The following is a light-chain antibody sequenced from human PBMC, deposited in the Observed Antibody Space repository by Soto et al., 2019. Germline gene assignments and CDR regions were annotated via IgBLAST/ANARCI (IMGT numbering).Light chain of an antibody. CDR1: QSVSRY. V-gene: IGKV3-15*01. Sequence: EIVMTQSPASLSVSPRERVTLSCTASQSVSRYLAWYQQIPGQAPRLLIHGASTGAIGVPDRFSGSGSGTEFTLTISSLQSEDSAIYYCHQYKNWPWTFGQGTKV. CDR3: HQYKNWPWT. CDR2: GAS. J-gene: IGKJ1*01.